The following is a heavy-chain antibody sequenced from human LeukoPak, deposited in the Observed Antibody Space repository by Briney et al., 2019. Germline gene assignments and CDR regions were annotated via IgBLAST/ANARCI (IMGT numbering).Heavy chain of an antibody. V-gene: IGHV3-48*04. J-gene: IGHJ4*02. Sequence: PGGSLRLSCAASGFTFSSYSMNWVRQAPGKGLEWVSYISSSSSTIYYADSVKGRFTISRDNAKNSLYLQMNSLRAEDTAVYYCARDPFVVRWLTYYFDYWGQGTLVTVSS. D-gene: IGHD4-23*01. CDR3: ARDPFVVRWLTYYFDY. CDR1: GFTFSSYS. CDR2: ISSSSSTI.